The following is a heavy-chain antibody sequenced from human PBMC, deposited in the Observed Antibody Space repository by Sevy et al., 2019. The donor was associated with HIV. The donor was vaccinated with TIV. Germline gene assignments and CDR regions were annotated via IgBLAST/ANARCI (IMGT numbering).Heavy chain of an antibody. CDR3: ARENDFWSGYYTGMNAFDI. D-gene: IGHD3-3*01. CDR2: IYTSGST. V-gene: IGHV4-4*07. CDR1: GGSISSYY. Sequence: SETLSLTCTVSGGSISSYYWSWIRQPAGKGLEWIGLIYTSGSTNYNPSLKSRVTMSVDTSKNQFSLKLSSVTAADTAVYYCARENDFWSGYYTGMNAFDIWGQGTMVTVSS. J-gene: IGHJ3*02.